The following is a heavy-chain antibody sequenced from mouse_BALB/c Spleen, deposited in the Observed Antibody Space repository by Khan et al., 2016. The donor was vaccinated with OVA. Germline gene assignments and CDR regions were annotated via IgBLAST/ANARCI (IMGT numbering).Heavy chain of an antibody. CDR3: ARGGGGDRLAY. V-gene: IGHV1S137*01. CDR2: VNTYYGDA. CDR1: GYTFTDFT. J-gene: IGHJ3*01. Sequence: QVRLQQSGAELVRPGVSVKISCKGSGYTFTDFTMHWVKQSHAKSLEWIGVVNTYYGDATYNQKFKGKATMTVDKSSTTAYLELARLTSEDSAIYYCARGGGGDRLAYWGQGTLVTVSA.